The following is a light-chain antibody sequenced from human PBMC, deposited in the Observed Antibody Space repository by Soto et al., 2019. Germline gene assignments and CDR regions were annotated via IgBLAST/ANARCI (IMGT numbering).Light chain of an antibody. CDR2: DVS. CDR3: SSYTSSSTLYV. CDR1: SSDVGGYNY. J-gene: IGLJ1*01. V-gene: IGLV2-14*01. Sequence: ALTQPASVSGSPGQSITISCTGTSSDVGGYNYVSWYQQHPGKAPKLMIYDVSNRPSGVSNRFSGSKSGNTASLTISGLQAEDEADYYCSSYTSSSTLYVFGTGTKVTVL.